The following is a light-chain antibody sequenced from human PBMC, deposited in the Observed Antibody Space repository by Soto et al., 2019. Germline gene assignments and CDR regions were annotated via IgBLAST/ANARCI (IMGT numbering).Light chain of an antibody. CDR1: QDISNY. V-gene: IGKV1-33*01. CDR3: QQYDNLPRLT. J-gene: IGKJ3*01. CDR2: DAS. Sequence: DIQMTQSPSSLSASVGDRVTITCQASQDISNYLNWYQQKPGKAPKLLIYDASNLETGVPSRFSGSGSGTDFTFNISSLQPEDIATYYCQQYDNLPRLTFGPGTKVDIK.